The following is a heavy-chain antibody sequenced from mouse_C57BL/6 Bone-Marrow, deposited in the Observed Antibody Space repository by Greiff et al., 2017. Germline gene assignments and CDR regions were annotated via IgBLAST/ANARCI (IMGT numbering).Heavy chain of an antibody. V-gene: IGHV5-9-1*02. D-gene: IGHD2-10*02. J-gene: IGHJ3*01. CDR3: TRDPSSNWFAY. CDR2: ISSGGDYI. Sequence: EVQLVESGEGLVKPGGSLKLSCAASGFTFSSYAISWVRQTPEKRLEWVAYISSGGDYIYYADTVKGRFTISRDNARNTLYLQMSSLKSEDTAMYYCTRDPSSNWFAYWGQGTLVTVSA. CDR1: GFTFSSYA.